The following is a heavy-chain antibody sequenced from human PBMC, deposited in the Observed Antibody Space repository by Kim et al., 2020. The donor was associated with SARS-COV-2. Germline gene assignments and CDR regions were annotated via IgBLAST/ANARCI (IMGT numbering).Heavy chain of an antibody. CDR3: ARGMGYIRGVY. D-gene: IGHD3-16*02. CDR2: IYYSGST. V-gene: IGHV4-61*01. Sequence: SETLSLTCTVSGGSVSSGSYYWSWIRQPPGKGLEWIGYIYYSGSTNYNPSLKSRVTISVDTSKNQFSLKLSSVTAADTAVYYCARGMGYIRGVYWGQGTLVTVSS. J-gene: IGHJ4*02. CDR1: GGSVSSGSYY.